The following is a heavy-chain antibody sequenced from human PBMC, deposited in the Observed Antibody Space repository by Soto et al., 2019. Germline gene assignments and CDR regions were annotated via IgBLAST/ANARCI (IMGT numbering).Heavy chain of an antibody. CDR3: AAVPPGIAAGGDFDY. D-gene: IGHD6-13*01. V-gene: IGHV1-58*01. J-gene: IGHJ4*02. CDR1: GFTFTSSA. CDR2: IVVGSGNT. Sequence: ASVKVSCKASGFTFTSSAVQWVRQARGQRLEWIGWIVVGSGNTNYAQKFQERVTITRDMSTSTAYMELSSLRSEDTAVYYCAAVPPGIAAGGDFDYWGQGTLVTVPS.